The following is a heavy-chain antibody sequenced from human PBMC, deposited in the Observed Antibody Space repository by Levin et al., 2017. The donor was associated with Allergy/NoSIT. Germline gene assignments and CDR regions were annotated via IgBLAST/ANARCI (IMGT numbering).Heavy chain of an antibody. V-gene: IGHV3-21*06. CDR1: TFLFSDYT. D-gene: IGHD3-9*01. CDR3: ARGLKILTTGSLYHNAMDA. J-gene: IGHJ6*02. CDR2: ISRRSSYI. Sequence: PGGSLRLSCAASTFLFSDYTMNWVRQAPGKGLEWVASISRRSSYIYYADSVKGRFTISRDNAKNSVSLQMNSLRAEDTAIYYCARGLKILTTGSLYHNAMDAWGQGTTVSVSS.